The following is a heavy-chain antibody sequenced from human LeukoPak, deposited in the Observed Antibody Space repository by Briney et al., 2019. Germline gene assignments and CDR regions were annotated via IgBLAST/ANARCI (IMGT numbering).Heavy chain of an antibody. D-gene: IGHD1-14*01. CDR1: GFTFSSYT. V-gene: IGHV3-48*02. J-gene: IGHJ4*02. Sequence: GGSLRLSCTASGFTFSSYTMTWVRQAPGKGLEWVSYISSGSSTIYYADSVKGRFTISRDNAKNSLYLQMNSLRDEDTAVYYCARAKNPDYWGQGTLVTVSS. CDR3: ARAKNPDY. CDR2: ISSGSSTI.